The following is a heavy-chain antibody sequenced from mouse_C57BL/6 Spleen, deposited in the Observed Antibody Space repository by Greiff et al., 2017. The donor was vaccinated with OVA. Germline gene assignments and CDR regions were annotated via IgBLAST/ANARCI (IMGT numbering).Heavy chain of an antibody. Sequence: QVQLKQSGAELVMPGASVKLSCKASGYTFTSYWMHWVKQRPGQGLEWIGEIDPSDSYTNYNQKFKGKSTLTVDKSSSTAYMQLSSLTSEDSAVYYCARRGQLRLQDYWGQGTTLTVSS. CDR1: GYTFTSYW. J-gene: IGHJ2*01. V-gene: IGHV1-69*01. D-gene: IGHD3-2*02. CDR3: ARRGQLRLQDY. CDR2: IDPSDSYT.